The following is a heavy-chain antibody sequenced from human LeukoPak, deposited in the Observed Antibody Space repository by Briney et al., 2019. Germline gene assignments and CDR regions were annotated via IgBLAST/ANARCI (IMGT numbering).Heavy chain of an antibody. CDR1: GGTFSSYA. D-gene: IGHD5-18*01. Sequence: GASVKVSCKASGGTFSSYAISWVRRAPGQGLEWMGRIIPILGIANYAQKFQGRVTITADKSTSTAYMELSSLRSEDTAVYYCARAPHDTAMVTSFHYWGQGTLVTVSS. J-gene: IGHJ4*02. V-gene: IGHV1-69*04. CDR3: ARAPHDTAMVTSFHY. CDR2: IIPILGIA.